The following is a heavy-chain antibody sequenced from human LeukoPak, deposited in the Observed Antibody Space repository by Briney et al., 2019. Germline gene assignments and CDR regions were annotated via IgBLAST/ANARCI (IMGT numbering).Heavy chain of an antibody. CDR3: ARDYRVDFWSGHYYYYYGMDV. V-gene: IGHV1-46*01. J-gene: IGHJ6*02. CDR1: GYTFTSYY. D-gene: IGHD3-3*01. CDR2: INPGGGST. Sequence: ASVKVSCKASGYTFTSYYMHWVRQAPGQGLEWMGIINPGGGSTSYAQKFQGRVTMTRDTSTSTVYMELSSLRSEDTAVYYCARDYRVDFWSGHYYYYYGMDVWGQGTTVTVSS.